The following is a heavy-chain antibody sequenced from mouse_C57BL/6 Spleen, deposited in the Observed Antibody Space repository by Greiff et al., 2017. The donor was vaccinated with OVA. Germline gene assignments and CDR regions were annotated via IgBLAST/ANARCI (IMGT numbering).Heavy chain of an antibody. CDR1: GYTFTDYE. V-gene: IGHV1-15*01. CDR3: TRELGMDY. CDR2: IDPETGGT. D-gene: IGHD4-1*01. J-gene: IGHJ4*01. Sequence: QVQLKQSGAELVRPGASVTLSCKASGYTFTDYEMHWVKQTPVHGLEWIGAIDPETGGTAYNQKFKGEAILTADKSSSTAYMELRSLTSEDSAVYYCTRELGMDYWGQGTSVTVSS.